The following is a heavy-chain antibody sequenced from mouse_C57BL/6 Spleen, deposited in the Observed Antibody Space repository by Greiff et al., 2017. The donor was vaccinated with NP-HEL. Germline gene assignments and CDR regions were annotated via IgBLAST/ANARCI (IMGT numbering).Heavy chain of an antibody. CDR3: ERLGDYDLDYAMDY. J-gene: IGHJ4*01. Sequence: VQLQQSGPELVKPGASVKISCKASGYTFTDYYMNWVKQSHGKSLEWIGDINPNNGGTSYNQKFKGKATLTVDKSSSTAYMELRSLTSEDSAVDYWERLGDYDLDYAMDYWGQGTSVTVSS. CDR2: INPNNGGT. D-gene: IGHD2-4*01. V-gene: IGHV1-26*01. CDR1: GYTFTDYY.